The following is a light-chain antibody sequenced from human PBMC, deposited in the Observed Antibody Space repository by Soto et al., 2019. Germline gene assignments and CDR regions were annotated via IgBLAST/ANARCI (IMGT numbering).Light chain of an antibody. Sequence: EIVLTQSPGTLSLSPGERATLSCRASQSVSSSYLAWYQQKPGQAPRLLIYGASGRATGIPDRFSGSASGTYFTLTISRLEPEDFAVYYCQQYGSSPPYTFGQGTKLEIK. J-gene: IGKJ2*01. CDR2: GAS. V-gene: IGKV3-20*01. CDR1: QSVSSSY. CDR3: QQYGSSPPYT.